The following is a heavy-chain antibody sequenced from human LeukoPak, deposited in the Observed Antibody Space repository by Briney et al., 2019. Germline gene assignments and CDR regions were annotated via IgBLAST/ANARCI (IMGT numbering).Heavy chain of an antibody. Sequence: GGSLRLSCAASGFTLTTYAMNWVRQAPGKGLEWVSGISGRGGSTYYAESVKGRFTISRENSKNTLYLQMNSLRAEDTAIYYCAKDLREYNYGSFDYWGQGILVTVSS. V-gene: IGHV3-23*01. CDR2: ISGRGGST. J-gene: IGHJ4*02. CDR1: GFTLTTYA. D-gene: IGHD3-10*01. CDR3: AKDLREYNYGSFDY.